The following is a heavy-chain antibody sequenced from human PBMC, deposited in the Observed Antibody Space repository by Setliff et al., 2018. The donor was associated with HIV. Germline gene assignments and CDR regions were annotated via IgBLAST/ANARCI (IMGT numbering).Heavy chain of an antibody. D-gene: IGHD3-10*01. J-gene: IGHJ5*02. V-gene: IGHV4-39*01. CDR2: IYYSGST. Sequence: SGPTLVNPTQTLTLTCTFSGFSLSTSGVGVGWIRQPPGKGLEWIGSIYYSGSTYYNPSLKSRVTISVDTSKNQFSLKLSSVTAADTAVYYCATYADRESNRFDPWGQGILVTVSS. CDR1: GFSLSTSGVG. CDR3: ATYADRESNRFDP.